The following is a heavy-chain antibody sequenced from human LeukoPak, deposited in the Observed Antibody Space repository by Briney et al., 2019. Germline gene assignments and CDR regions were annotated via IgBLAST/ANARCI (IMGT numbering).Heavy chain of an antibody. Sequence: GGSLRLSCAASGFTVSSNYISWVRQAPGKGLELVSVIYSGGSTYYADSVKGRFTISRDNSKNTLYLQMNSLRAEDTAVYYCAREYEDYYDSSGSYYFDYWGQGTLVTVSS. D-gene: IGHD3-22*01. CDR2: IYSGGST. V-gene: IGHV3-53*01. CDR1: GFTVSSNY. J-gene: IGHJ4*02. CDR3: AREYEDYYDSSGSYYFDY.